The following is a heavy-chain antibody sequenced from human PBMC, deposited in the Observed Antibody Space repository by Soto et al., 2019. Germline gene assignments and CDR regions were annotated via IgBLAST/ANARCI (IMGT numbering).Heavy chain of an antibody. CDR2: IDPSNSYT. J-gene: IGHJ4*02. CDR3: AFLDTSLDFDF. V-gene: IGHV5-10-1*01. Sequence: VAKPGESLRISCKGSGYRFTSYWISWVRQMPGKGLEWMGRIDPSNSYTHYSPSFHGHVTISADNSISTAYLQWSNLRASDTAIYYCAFLDTSLDFDFWGQGTLVTVSS. D-gene: IGHD3-3*02. CDR1: GYRFTSYW.